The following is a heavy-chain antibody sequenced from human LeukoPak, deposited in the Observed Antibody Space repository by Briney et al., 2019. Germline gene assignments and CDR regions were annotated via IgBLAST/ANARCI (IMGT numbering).Heavy chain of an antibody. J-gene: IGHJ4*02. V-gene: IGHV1-24*01. CDR2: YDPEEGGI. CDR3: AGDRGITITKDFDY. D-gene: IGHD1-1*01. Sequence: ASVNVSCKVSGSTLAETSIHWLRQAAGTGLERMGGYDPEEGGIIYAQKFLDRVTMTEDTSTTTAYMEVSSLRSEDTAVYFCAGDRGITITKDFDYWGQGTLVTVSS. CDR1: GSTLAETS.